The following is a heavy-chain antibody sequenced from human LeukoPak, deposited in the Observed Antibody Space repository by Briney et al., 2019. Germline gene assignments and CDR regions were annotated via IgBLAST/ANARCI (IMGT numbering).Heavy chain of an antibody. CDR2: INHSGST. CDR1: GGSFSGYY. J-gene: IGHJ4*02. V-gene: IGHV4-34*01. CDR3: ARGCGSYGWFFDY. D-gene: IGHD6-19*01. Sequence: PSETLSLTCAVYGGSFSGYYWSWIRQPPGKGLEWIGEINHSGSTNYNPSLKSRVTISVDTSKNQFSLKLSSVTAADTAVYYCARGCGSYGWFFDYWGQGTLVTVSS.